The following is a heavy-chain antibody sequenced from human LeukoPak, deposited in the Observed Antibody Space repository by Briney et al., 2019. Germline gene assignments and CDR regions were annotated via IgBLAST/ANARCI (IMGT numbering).Heavy chain of an antibody. J-gene: IGHJ4*02. CDR3: AKEKSSGFDY. Sequence: GGSLRLSCAASGLTLRNYWMHWVRQVPGKGMAWVSRISSDGSSTTYADSVKGRFTISRDNAKNTLHLQMNDLRAEDTAVYYCAKEKSSGFDYWGQGTLVTVPS. V-gene: IGHV3-74*01. CDR2: ISSDGSST. CDR1: GLTLRNYW. D-gene: IGHD6-19*01.